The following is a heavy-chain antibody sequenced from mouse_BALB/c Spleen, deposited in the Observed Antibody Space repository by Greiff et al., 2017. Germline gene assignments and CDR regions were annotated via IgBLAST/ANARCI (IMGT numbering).Heavy chain of an antibody. Sequence: DVQLQESGPGLVKPSQSLSLTCTVTGYSITSDYAWNWIRQFPGNKLEWMGYISYSGSTSYNPSLKSRISITRDTSKNQFFLQLNSVTTEDTATYYCARGGTEFAYWGQGTLVTVSA. CDR3: ARGGTEFAY. CDR1: GYSITSDYA. D-gene: IGHD3-3*01. CDR2: ISYSGST. V-gene: IGHV3-2*02. J-gene: IGHJ3*01.